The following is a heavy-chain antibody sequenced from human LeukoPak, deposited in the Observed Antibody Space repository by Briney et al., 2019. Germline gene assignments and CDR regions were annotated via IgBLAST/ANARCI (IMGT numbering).Heavy chain of an antibody. CDR3: ANWGSAFDI. Sequence: PGGSLRLSCAASGFTFSNYGMHWVRQAPGKGLEWVAVISYDGSKEYYADSVKGRFTISRDNAKNSLYLQMNSLRAEDTAVYYCANWGSAFDIWGQGTMVIVSS. V-gene: IGHV3-30*12. CDR1: GFTFSNYG. D-gene: IGHD7-27*01. CDR2: ISYDGSKE. J-gene: IGHJ3*02.